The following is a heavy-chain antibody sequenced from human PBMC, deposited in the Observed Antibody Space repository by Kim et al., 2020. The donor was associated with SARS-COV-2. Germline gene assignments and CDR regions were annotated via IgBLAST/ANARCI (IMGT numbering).Heavy chain of an antibody. Sequence: SETLSLTCTVSGGSISSSSYYWGWIHQPPGKGLEWIGSIYYSGSTYYNPSLKSRVTISVDTSKNQFSLKLSSVTAADTAVYYCARLQLARDYYYYGMDVWGQGTTVTVSS. CDR2: IYYSGST. CDR3: ARLQLARDYYYYGMDV. CDR1: GGSISSSSYY. D-gene: IGHD5-18*01. V-gene: IGHV4-39*01. J-gene: IGHJ6*02.